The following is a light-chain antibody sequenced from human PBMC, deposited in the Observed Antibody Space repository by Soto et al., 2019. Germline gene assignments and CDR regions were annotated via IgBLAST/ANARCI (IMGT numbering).Light chain of an antibody. J-gene: IGKJ3*01. CDR3: QQYGSSPPIT. V-gene: IGKV3-20*01. CDR1: QSVSSSY. Sequence: EIVLTQSPGTLSLSPGERATLSCRASQSVSSSYLAWYQQKPGQAPRLLIYGASSRANGIPDRFSGSGSGTDFTLTISRLEPEDFAVYYCQQYGSSPPITFGPGTKVDIK. CDR2: GAS.